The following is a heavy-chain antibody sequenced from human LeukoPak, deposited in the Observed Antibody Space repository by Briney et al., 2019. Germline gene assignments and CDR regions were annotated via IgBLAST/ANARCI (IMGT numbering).Heavy chain of an antibody. Sequence: GGSLRLSCVASRFTFNTYAVNWVRQAPGKGLEWVSAISSNGDFTYYADSVKGRFAISRDNSKNTLYLQMNSLRAEDTAVYYCAKSAVVAAHFDYWGQGTLVTVSS. J-gene: IGHJ4*02. CDR1: RFTFNTYA. CDR2: ISSNGDFT. D-gene: IGHD2-15*01. CDR3: AKSAVVAAHFDY. V-gene: IGHV3-23*01.